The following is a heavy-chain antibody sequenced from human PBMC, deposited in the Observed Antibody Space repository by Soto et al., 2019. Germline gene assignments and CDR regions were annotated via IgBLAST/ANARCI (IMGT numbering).Heavy chain of an antibody. J-gene: IGHJ3*02. V-gene: IGHV1-46*01. CDR2: INPSGGST. D-gene: IGHD1-26*01. CDR3: ARVPGLLDAFDI. CDR1: GYTFTSYY. Sequence: ASAKVSCKASGYTFTSYYMHWVGQAPGQGLEWMGIINPSGGSTSYAQKFQGRVTMTRDTSTSTVYMELSSLRSEDTAVYYCARVPGLLDAFDIWGQGTMVTVSS.